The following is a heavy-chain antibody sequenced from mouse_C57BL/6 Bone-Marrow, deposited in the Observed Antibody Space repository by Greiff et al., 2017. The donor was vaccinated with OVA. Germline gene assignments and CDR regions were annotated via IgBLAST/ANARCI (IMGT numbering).Heavy chain of an antibody. CDR1: GFTFSDYY. CDR3: ARRILGSYYLDY. D-gene: IGHD4-1*01. J-gene: IGHJ2*01. Sequence: EVQLVESEGGLVQPGSSMKLSCTASGFTFSDYYMAWVRQVPEKGLEWVANINYDGSSTYYLDSLKSRFIISRDNAKNILYLQMSSLKSEDTATYYCARRILGSYYLDYWGQGTTLTVSS. CDR2: INYDGSST. V-gene: IGHV5-16*01.